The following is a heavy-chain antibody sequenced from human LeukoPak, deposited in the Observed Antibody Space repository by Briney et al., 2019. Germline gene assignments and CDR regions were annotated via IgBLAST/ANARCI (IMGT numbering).Heavy chain of an antibody. J-gene: IGHJ4*02. CDR2: ISSSGST. D-gene: IGHD3-10*01. CDR3: ARQPSRRRQGPSYGAGSYYLDY. CDR1: GDSISSGDYY. V-gene: IGHV4-61*02. Sequence: SETLSLTCTVSGDSISSGDYYWSWIRQPAGKGLEWIGRISSSGSTNYNPSLKSRFTISVDTSKNQFSLKLSSVTAADTAVYFCARQPSRRRQGPSYGAGSYYLDYWGQGTLVTVSS.